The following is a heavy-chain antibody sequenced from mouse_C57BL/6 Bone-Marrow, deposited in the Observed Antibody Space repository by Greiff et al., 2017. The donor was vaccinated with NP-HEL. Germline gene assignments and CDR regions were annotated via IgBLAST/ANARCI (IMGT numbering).Heavy chain of an antibody. CDR3: ASPYDYDVAWFAY. Sequence: DVHLVESGGDLVKPGGSLKLSCAASGFTFSSYGLSLVRQTPDTRLACVATLRRGGCYPYYPDSVKGRFPISRDNAKNTLYLQMSSLKSEDTAMYYCASPYDYDVAWFAYWGQGTLVTVSA. V-gene: IGHV5-6*01. D-gene: IGHD2-4*01. CDR1: GFTFSSYG. CDR2: LRRGGCYP. J-gene: IGHJ3*01.